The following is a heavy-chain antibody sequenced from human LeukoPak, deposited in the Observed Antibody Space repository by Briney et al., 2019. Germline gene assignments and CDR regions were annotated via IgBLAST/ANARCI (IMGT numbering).Heavy chain of an antibody. J-gene: IGHJ4*02. CDR3: ARDPKKYNWNDRRAYFDY. CDR1: GGTFSSYA. V-gene: IGHV1-69*05. D-gene: IGHD1-20*01. CDR2: IIPIFGTA. Sequence: ALVEVSCKASGGTFSSYAISWVRQAPGQGLEWMGGIIPIFGTANYAQKFQGRVTITTDESTSTAYMELSSLRSEDTAVYYCARDPKKYNWNDRRAYFDYWGQGTLVTVSS.